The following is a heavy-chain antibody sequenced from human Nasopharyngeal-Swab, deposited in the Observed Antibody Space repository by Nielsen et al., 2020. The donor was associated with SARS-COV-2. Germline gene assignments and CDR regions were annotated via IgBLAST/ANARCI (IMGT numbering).Heavy chain of an antibody. D-gene: IGHD3-10*01. V-gene: IGHV3-30*03. CDR3: ARQEGGGLLWFGELLLTQLDY. CDR1: GFTFSSYG. Sequence: GESLKISCAASGFTFSSYGMHWVRQAPGKGLEWVAVISYDGSNKYYADSVKGRFTISRDNSKNTLYLQMNSLRAEDTAVYYCARQEGGGLLWFGELLLTQLDYWGQGTLVTVSS. J-gene: IGHJ4*02. CDR2: ISYDGSNK.